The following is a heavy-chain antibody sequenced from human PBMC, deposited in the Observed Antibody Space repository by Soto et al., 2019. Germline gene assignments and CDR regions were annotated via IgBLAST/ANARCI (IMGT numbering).Heavy chain of an antibody. CDR3: GKTASMTIPDGFDH. Sequence: EVQVLESGGGLVQPGGSLRLSCAASGFTFSSYAMSWVRQAPGQGLEWVSAISGSGSNPYYADSVKGRFTISRDNSKKPLYLQKNRLRGEDHALYYRGKTASMTIPDGFDHWGQGTLVTVSS. D-gene: IGHD4-17*01. J-gene: IGHJ4*02. V-gene: IGHV3-23*01. CDR2: ISGSGSNP. CDR1: GFTFSSYA.